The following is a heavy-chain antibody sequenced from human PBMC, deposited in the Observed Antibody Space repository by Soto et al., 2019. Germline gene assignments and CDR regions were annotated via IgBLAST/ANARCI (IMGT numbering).Heavy chain of an antibody. V-gene: IGHV1-58*02. CDR1: GFTFTSSA. D-gene: IGHD1-1*01. Sequence: SVKVSCKASGFTFTSSAMQWVRQARGQRLEWIGWIVVGSGNTNYAQKFQERVTITRDMSTSTAYMELSSLRSEDTAVYYCAATQLERRFFDYYYYYMDVWGKGTTVTVSS. J-gene: IGHJ6*03. CDR2: IVVGSGNT. CDR3: AATQLERRFFDYYYYYMDV.